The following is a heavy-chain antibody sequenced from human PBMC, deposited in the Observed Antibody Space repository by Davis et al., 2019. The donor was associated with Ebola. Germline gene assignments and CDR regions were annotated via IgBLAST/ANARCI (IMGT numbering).Heavy chain of an antibody. CDR2: FGTGGDT. J-gene: IGHJ4*02. CDR1: GFIFRNYV. CDR3: VKGSITMTVVVYFDL. Sequence: GESLKISCETSGFIFRNYVMSWVRQAPGKGLEWVSTFGTGGDTYYADSVKGRLTISRDNSKNTLYLQMSSLRIEDTAVYYCVKGSITMTVVVYFDLWGQGTLVTVSP. D-gene: IGHD3-22*01. V-gene: IGHV3-23*01.